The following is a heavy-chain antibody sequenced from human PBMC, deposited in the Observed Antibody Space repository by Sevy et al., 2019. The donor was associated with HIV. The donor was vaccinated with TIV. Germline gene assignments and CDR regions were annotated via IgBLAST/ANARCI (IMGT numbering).Heavy chain of an antibody. CDR1: GFTFSSYA. CDR2: ISYDGSNK. Sequence: GGSLRLSCAASGFTFSSYAMHWVRQAPGKGLEWVAVISYDGSNKYYAYSVKGRFTISRDNSKNTLYLQMNSLRAEDTAVYYCARTDIVVVVAATPPGWFDPWGQGTLVTVSS. J-gene: IGHJ5*02. D-gene: IGHD2-15*01. CDR3: ARTDIVVVVAATPPGWFDP. V-gene: IGHV3-30-3*01.